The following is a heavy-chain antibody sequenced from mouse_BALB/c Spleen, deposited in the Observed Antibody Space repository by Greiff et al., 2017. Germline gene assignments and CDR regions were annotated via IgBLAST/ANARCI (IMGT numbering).Heavy chain of an antibody. CDR1: GFSLTSYG. J-gene: IGHJ4*01. V-gene: IGHV2-2*02. CDR2: IWSGGST. D-gene: IGHD2-4*01. Sequence: VMLVESGPGLVQPSQSLSLTCTVSGFSLTSYGVHWFRQSPGKGLEWLGVIWSGGSTDYNAAFISRLSISKDNSKSKVFFKMISLQANDTAIYYCGGYDYDGGYYAMDYWGQGTSVTVSS. CDR3: GGYDYDGGYYAMDY.